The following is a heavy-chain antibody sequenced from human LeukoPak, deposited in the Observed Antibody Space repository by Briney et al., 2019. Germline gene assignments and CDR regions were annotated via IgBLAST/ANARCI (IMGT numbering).Heavy chain of an antibody. CDR3: ARGVAGTVHFDY. CDR1: GGSISSGGYS. D-gene: IGHD6-19*01. CDR2: IYHSGST. V-gene: IGHV4-30-2*01. J-gene: IGHJ4*02. Sequence: SETLSLNCAVSGGSISSGGYSWSWIRQPPGKGLEWIGYIYHSGSTYYNPSLKSRVTISVDRSKNQFSLKLSSVTAADTAVYYCARGVAGTVHFDYWGQGTLVTVSS.